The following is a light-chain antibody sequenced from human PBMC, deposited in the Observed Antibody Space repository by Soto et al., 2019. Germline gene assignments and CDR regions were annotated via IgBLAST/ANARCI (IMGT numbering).Light chain of an antibody. J-gene: IGKJ5*01. CDR3: QQYNNWPPGGIT. CDR1: QSVSSN. CDR2: GAS. Sequence: EIVMTQSPATLSVSPGERATLSCRASQSVSSNLAWYQQKPGQAPRLLIYGASTRATGIPARFSGSGSGTEFTLTISSLQSEDFAVYYGQQYNNWPPGGITFGQGTRLEIK. V-gene: IGKV3-15*01.